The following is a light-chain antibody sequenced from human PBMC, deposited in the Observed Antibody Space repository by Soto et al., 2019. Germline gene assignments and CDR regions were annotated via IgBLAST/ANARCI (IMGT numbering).Light chain of an antibody. V-gene: IGLV1-44*01. CDR1: SSNIGGNT. CDR3: AAWDDSLNGVV. J-gene: IGLJ2*01. CDR2: TDN. Sequence: QAVVTQPPSASGTPGQRVTISCSGSSSNIGGNTVSWYQQLPGTAPKLLIYTDNQRPSGVPDRFSGSKSGTSASLAISGLQSEDEADYYCAAWDDSLNGVVFGGGTKVTVL.